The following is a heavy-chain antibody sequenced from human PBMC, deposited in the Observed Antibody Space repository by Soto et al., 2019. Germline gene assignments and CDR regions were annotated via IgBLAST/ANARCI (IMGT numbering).Heavy chain of an antibody. CDR2: IYHSEST. D-gene: IGHD6-13*01. CDR3: ARGVAAAPLYFFDY. V-gene: IGHV4-4*02. J-gene: IGHJ4*02. CDR1: GGSISSSNW. Sequence: SETLSLTCAVSGGSISSSNWWSWVRQPPGKGLEWIGEIYHSESTNYNPSLKSRVTISVDKSKNQFSLKLSSVTAADTAVYYGARGVAAAPLYFFDYWGQGTLVTVSS.